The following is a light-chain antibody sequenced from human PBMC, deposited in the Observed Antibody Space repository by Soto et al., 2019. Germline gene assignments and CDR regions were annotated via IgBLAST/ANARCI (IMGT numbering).Light chain of an antibody. Sequence: EIVMTQSPATLSVPPGERATLSCRASKSVSSNLAWYQQKPGQAPRLLIYGASTRATGIPARFSGSGSGTEFTLTISSLQSEDFAVYYCQQYNNWGTFVPGTKVDIK. V-gene: IGKV3-15*01. CDR1: KSVSSN. J-gene: IGKJ3*01. CDR3: QQYNNWGT. CDR2: GAS.